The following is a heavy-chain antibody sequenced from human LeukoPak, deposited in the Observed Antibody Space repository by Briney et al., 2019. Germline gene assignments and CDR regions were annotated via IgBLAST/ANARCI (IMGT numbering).Heavy chain of an antibody. V-gene: IGHV1-69*05. J-gene: IGHJ4*02. CDR2: IVPIFGTA. Sequence: ASVKVSCKASGGTFSSYAISWVRQAPGQGLEWMGGIVPIFGTANYAQKFQGRVTITTDESTSTAYMELSSLRSEDTAVYYCAREGVATLDYWGQGTLVTVSS. CDR1: GGTFSSYA. CDR3: AREGVATLDY. D-gene: IGHD5-12*01.